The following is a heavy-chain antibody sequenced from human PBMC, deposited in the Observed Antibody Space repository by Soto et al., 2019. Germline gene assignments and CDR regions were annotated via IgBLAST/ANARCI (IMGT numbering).Heavy chain of an antibody. CDR1: GFTFSSYS. CDR2: ISSSSSYI. V-gene: IGHV3-21*01. Sequence: EVQLVESGGGLVKPGGSLRLSCAASGFTFSSYSMNWVRQAPGKGLEWVSSISSSSSYIYYADSVKGRFTISRDNAKNSLYLQMNSLRAEDTAVYYCARWSGVGDGYKVWGQGTLVTVSS. J-gene: IGHJ4*02. CDR3: ARWSGVGDGYKV. D-gene: IGHD2-21*01.